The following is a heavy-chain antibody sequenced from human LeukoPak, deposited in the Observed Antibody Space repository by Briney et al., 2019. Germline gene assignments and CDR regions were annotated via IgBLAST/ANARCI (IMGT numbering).Heavy chain of an antibody. CDR3: ARESDILTGYVGMDV. V-gene: IGHV4-31*01. CDR1: GVSISAYY. D-gene: IGHD3-9*01. Sequence: SETLSLTCSVSGVSISAYYWSWIRQHPGKGLEWIGYIYYSGSTYYNPSLTRPLTLSVHTSHHQFSLHLSSVTAADTPVYYCARESDILTGYVGMDVWGQGTTVTVSS. J-gene: IGHJ6*02. CDR2: IYYSGST.